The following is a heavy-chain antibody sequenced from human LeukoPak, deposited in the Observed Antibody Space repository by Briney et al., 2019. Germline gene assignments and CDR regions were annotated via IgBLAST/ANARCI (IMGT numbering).Heavy chain of an antibody. CDR2: ISYDGSNK. D-gene: IGHD5-12*01. CDR3: ARDKSRLQARNFDY. J-gene: IGHJ4*02. V-gene: IGHV3-30*01. CDR1: GFTFSSYA. Sequence: GGSLRLSCAASGFTFSSYAMHWVRQAPGKGLEWVAVISYDGSNKYYADSVKGRFTISRDNSKNTLYLQMNSLRAEDTAVYYCARDKSRLQARNFDYWGQGTLVTVSS.